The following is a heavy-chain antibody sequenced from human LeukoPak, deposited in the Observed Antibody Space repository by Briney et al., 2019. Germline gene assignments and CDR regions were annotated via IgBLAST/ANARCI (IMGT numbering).Heavy chain of an antibody. CDR3: AGVASGSYYNYYYYYMDV. Sequence: TSETLSLTCTVSGGSISSGSYYWSWVRQPAGKGLEWIGRIYTSGSTNYNPSLKSRVTISVDTSKNQFSLKLSSVTAVDTAVYYCAGVASGSYYNYYYYYMDVWGKGTTVTVSS. V-gene: IGHV4-61*02. D-gene: IGHD1-26*01. CDR1: GGSISSGSYY. CDR2: IYTSGST. J-gene: IGHJ6*03.